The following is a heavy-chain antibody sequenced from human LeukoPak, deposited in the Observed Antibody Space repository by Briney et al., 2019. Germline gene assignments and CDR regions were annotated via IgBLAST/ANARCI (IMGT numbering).Heavy chain of an antibody. CDR1: GGSISSSSYY. CDR2: IYYSGST. Sequence: SETLSLTCTVSGGSISSSSYYWGWIRQPSGKGLEWIGSIYYSGSTYYNPSLKSRVTISVDTSKNQFSLKLSSVTAADTAVYYCARLGRTLIWSALDAFDIWGQGTMVTVSS. D-gene: IGHD3-3*01. J-gene: IGHJ3*02. CDR3: ARLGRTLIWSALDAFDI. V-gene: IGHV4-39*01.